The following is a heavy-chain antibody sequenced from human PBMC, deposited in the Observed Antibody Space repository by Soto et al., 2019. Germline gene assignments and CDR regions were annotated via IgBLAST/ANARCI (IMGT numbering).Heavy chain of an antibody. D-gene: IGHD1-26*01. CDR1: GGTFSSYA. V-gene: IGHV1-69*12. Sequence: QVQLVQSGAEVKKAGSSVKVSCKASGGTFSSYAISWVRQAPGQGLEWMGGIIPIFGTANYPQKFQGRVTVTADEHTRTADMEVSSLRSEDRAVYYCATNAVGRWYFDIWGRGTLVTVSS. CDR2: IIPIFGTA. J-gene: IGHJ2*01. CDR3: ATNAVGRWYFDI.